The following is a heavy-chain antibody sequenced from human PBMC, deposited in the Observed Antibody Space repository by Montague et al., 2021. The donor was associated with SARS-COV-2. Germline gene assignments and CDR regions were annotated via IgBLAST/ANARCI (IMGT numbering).Heavy chain of an antibody. CDR3: ARDPRYSLSWSFDY. D-gene: IGHD6-13*01. CDR1: GDSVSSNTAA. Sequence: SLIPGDSVSSNTAAWNWIRQSPSRGLECLGRTYYRSKWYYDYAVSVKSRMTISPDTSKNQFSLQLSSVTPEDRAGYYCARDPRYSLSWSFDYWGQGTLVTVSS. CDR2: TYYRSKWYY. J-gene: IGHJ4*02. V-gene: IGHV6-1*01.